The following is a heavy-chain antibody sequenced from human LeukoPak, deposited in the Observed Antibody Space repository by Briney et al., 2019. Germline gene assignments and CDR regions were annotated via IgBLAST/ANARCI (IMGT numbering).Heavy chain of an antibody. V-gene: IGHV1-2*02. J-gene: IGHJ4*02. CDR1: GYTFTGYY. CDR2: LYPYTGGT. D-gene: IGHD3-10*01. CDR3: ARDREFKSQGSREY. Sequence: ASVKVSCKAPGYTFTGYYMHWVRQAPGQGLEWMGWLYPYTGGTNFAQRFQGRVTITRDTSISTAYMELSRLTSDDTAIYYCARDREFKSQGSREYWGEGTVVSVPS.